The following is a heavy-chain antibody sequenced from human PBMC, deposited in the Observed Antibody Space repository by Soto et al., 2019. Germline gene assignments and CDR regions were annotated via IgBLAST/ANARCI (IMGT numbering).Heavy chain of an antibody. CDR1: GFTFSAYS. D-gene: IGHD2-15*01. Sequence: EVQLVESGGGLVKPGESLRLSCVASGFTFSAYSMTWVRQAPGKGLEWVSSIGSSTSYIYYADSGAGRFTISRDNAKNSLSLKMNSLRAEDTDVYYCASVISGVSWTNDYWGQGTLVTVSS. CDR2: IGSSTSYI. CDR3: ASVISGVSWTNDY. V-gene: IGHV3-21*02. J-gene: IGHJ4*02.